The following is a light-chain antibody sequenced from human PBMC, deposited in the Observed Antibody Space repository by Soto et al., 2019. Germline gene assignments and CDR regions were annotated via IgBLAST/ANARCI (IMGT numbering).Light chain of an antibody. CDR2: GAS. J-gene: IGKJ4*01. Sequence: IVLTPSPGTLSLSPVERATLSFRSSQSVSSSYLAWYQQKPGQAPRLLIYGASSRATGIPDRFSGSGSGTDFTLTISSLEPEDFAVYYCQQRSNWPRGLTFGGGTKV. CDR1: QSVSSSY. V-gene: IGKV3D-20*02. CDR3: QQRSNWPRGLT.